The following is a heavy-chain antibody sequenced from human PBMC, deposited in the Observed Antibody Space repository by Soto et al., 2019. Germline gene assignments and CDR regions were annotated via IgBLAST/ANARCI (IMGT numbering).Heavy chain of an antibody. V-gene: IGHV3-15*07. CDR2: IKSKIDGRTT. CDR1: GFTFSNAW. D-gene: IGHD2-21*01. Sequence: EVQLVESGGGLVKPGGSLRLSCAGSGFTFSNAWMNWVRQAPGKGLEWVGRIKSKIDGRTTDYTAPVKGRFTISRDDSKNTVYLKLNSLKTEDTAVYYCTTDHPYEYDGTCYDHWGQGALITVSS. J-gene: IGHJ4*02. CDR3: TTDHPYEYDGTCYDH.